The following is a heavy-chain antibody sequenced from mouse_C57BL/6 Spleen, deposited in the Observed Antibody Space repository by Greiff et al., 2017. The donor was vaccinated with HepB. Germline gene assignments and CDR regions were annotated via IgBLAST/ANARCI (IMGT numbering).Heavy chain of an antibody. V-gene: IGHV1-61*01. J-gene: IGHJ2*01. CDR1: GYTFTSYW. CDR2: IYPSDSET. CDR3: ASDGYDYVSFDY. D-gene: IGHD2-4*01. Sequence: QVQLQQPGAELVRPGSSVKLSCKASGYTFTSYWMDWVKQRPGQGLEWIGNIYPSDSETHYNQKFKDKATLTVDKSSSTAYMQLSSLTSEDSAVYYCASDGYDYVSFDYWGQGTTLTVAS.